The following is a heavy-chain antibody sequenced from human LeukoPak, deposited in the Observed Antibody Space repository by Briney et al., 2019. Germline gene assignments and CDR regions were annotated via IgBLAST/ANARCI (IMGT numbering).Heavy chain of an antibody. CDR2: IIPIFGTA. Sequence: SVKVSCKASGGTFSSYAISWVRQAPGQGLEWMGGIIPIFGTANYAQKFQGRVTITADESTSTAYMELSSLRSEDTAVYYCARVRDSSGYQSSYFDYWGQGTLVTVSS. V-gene: IGHV1-69*13. J-gene: IGHJ4*02. D-gene: IGHD3-22*01. CDR3: ARVRDSSGYQSSYFDY. CDR1: GGTFSSYA.